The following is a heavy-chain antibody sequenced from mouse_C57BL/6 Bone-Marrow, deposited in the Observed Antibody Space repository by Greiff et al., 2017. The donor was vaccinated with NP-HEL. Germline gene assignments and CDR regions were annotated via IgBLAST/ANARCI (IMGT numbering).Heavy chain of an antibody. CDR2: ISSGGSYT. J-gene: IGHJ4*01. D-gene: IGHD1-1*01. Sequence: EVQLQESGGDLVKPGGSLKLSCAASGFTFSSYGMSWVRQTPDKRLEWVATISSGGSYTYYQDSVKRRFTISRDKAKNTLYLQISSLKSEDTAMYYCARRNDYGSSYLCAMDYWGQGTSVTVSS. CDR1: GFTFSSYG. V-gene: IGHV5-6*01. CDR3: ARRNDYGSSYLCAMDY.